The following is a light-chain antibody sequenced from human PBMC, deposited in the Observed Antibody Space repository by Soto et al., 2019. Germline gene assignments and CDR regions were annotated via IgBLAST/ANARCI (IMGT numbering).Light chain of an antibody. CDR1: QSLSSW. Sequence: DIPMTQSPSTLSASVGDRVTITCRASQSLSSWLAWYQQKPGKAPKVLIYDASSLESGVPSRFSGSGAGTEFTLTISSLQPDDFATDYCQQYNRYSLTFGGGTKVEIK. CDR3: QQYNRYSLT. J-gene: IGKJ4*01. CDR2: DAS. V-gene: IGKV1-5*01.